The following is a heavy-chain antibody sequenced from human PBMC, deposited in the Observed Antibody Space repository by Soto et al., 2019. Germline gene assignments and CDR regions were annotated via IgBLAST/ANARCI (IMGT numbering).Heavy chain of an antibody. CDR2: ISASGDTV. V-gene: IGHV3-48*03. J-gene: IGHJ6*02. D-gene: IGHD2-21*02. CDR1: GLTSSGIE. CDR3: AGLSVTGGVDV. Sequence: EVRLVESGGGFVQPGGALRLSCVFSGLTSSGIELNWVRQAAGKGLEWLSYISASGDTVDYIDSVRGRFTISRDNAKQSLFLQMSALGVEDTAVYYCAGLSVTGGVDVWGQGTTVTVSS.